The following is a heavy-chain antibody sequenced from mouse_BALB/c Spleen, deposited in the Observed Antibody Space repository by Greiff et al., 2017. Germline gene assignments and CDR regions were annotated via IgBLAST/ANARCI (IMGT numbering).Heavy chain of an antibody. Sequence: EVQGVESGGGLVKPGGSLKLSCAASGFTFSSYAMSWVRQTPEKRLEWVASISSGGSTYYPDSVKGRFTISRDNARNILYLQMSSLRSEDTAMYYCARGLTGLFDYWGQGTTLTVSS. CDR1: GFTFSSYA. V-gene: IGHV5-6-5*01. J-gene: IGHJ2*01. CDR2: ISSGGST. CDR3: ARGLTGLFDY.